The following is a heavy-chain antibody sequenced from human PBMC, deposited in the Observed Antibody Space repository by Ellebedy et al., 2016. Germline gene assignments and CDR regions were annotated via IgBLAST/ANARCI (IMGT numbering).Heavy chain of an antibody. V-gene: IGHV3-7*03. Sequence: GGSLRLSXAASGFTFSSYWMSWVRQAPGKGLEWVANIKQDGSEKYYVDSVKGRFTISRDNAKNSLYLQMNSLRAEDTAVYYCASDGYNGHYFDYWGQGTLVTVSS. J-gene: IGHJ4*02. D-gene: IGHD5-24*01. CDR3: ASDGYNGHYFDY. CDR2: IKQDGSEK. CDR1: GFTFSSYW.